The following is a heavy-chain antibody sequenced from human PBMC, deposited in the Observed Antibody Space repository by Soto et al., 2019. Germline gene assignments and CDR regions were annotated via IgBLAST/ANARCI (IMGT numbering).Heavy chain of an antibody. J-gene: IGHJ5*02. V-gene: IGHV4-31*03. Sequence: QVQLQESGPGLVKPSQTLSLTCTVSGGSISSGDYYWSWIRRHPGKGLEWIGYIYYSGSTYYNPSLKSRVTIAVDSYKSQFSLRLSCVTAADTAGYCCARGRAAFFWRGRRDNGFGPGGQGALATVSS. CDR3: ARGRAAFFWRGRRDNGFGP. CDR2: IYYSGST. CDR1: GGSISSGDYY. D-gene: IGHD3-3*01.